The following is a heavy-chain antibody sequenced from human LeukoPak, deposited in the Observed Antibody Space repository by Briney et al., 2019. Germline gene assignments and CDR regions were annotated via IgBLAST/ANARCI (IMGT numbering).Heavy chain of an antibody. CDR3: AKDLGSSWYSGVNWFDP. CDR1: GFTFSSYA. V-gene: IGHV3-23*01. CDR2: ISGSGGST. Sequence: QTGGSLRLSCAASGFTFSSYAMSGVSQAPGKGLEWVSAISGSGGSTYYADSVKGRFTISRDNSKNTLYLQMNSLRAEDTAVYYCAKDLGSSWYSGVNWFDPWGQGTLVTVSS. J-gene: IGHJ5*02. D-gene: IGHD6-13*01.